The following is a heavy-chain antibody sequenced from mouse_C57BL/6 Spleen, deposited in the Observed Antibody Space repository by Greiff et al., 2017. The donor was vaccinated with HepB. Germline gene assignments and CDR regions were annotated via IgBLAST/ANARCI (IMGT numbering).Heavy chain of an antibody. J-gene: IGHJ1*03. CDR1: GFTFSSYA. Sequence: EVQLQESGEGLVKPGGSLKLSCAASGFTFSSYAMSWVRQTPEKRLEWVAYISSGGDYIYYADTVKGRFTISRDNARNTLYLQMSSLKSEDTAMYYCTRDRGNYVRYFDVWGTGTTVTVSS. V-gene: IGHV5-9-1*02. D-gene: IGHD2-1*01. CDR3: TRDRGNYVRYFDV. CDR2: ISSGGDYI.